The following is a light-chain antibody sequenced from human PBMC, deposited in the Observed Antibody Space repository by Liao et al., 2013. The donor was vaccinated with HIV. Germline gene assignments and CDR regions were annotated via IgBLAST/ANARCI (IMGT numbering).Light chain of an antibody. CDR3: QAWDTTTAAYV. CDR1: KLGDEY. Sequence: SYELTQPPSVSVSPGQTASITCSGHKLGDEYASWYQQKPGQAPVLVIYQDTKRPSGIPERFSASNSGNTATLTISGTQAMDEADYYCQAWDTTTAAYVFGTGTEGHRP. CDR2: QDT. J-gene: IGLJ1*01. V-gene: IGLV3-1*01.